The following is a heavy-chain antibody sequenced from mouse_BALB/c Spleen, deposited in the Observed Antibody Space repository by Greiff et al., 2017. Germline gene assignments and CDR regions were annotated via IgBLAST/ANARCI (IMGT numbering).Heavy chain of an antibody. J-gene: IGHJ1*01. CDR2: IYPSDSYT. CDR1: GYTFTSYW. Sequence: VQLQQPGAELVRPGASVKLSCKASGYTFTSYWINWVKQRPGQGLEWIGNIYPSDSYTNYNQKFKDKATLTVDKSSSTAYMQLSSPTSEDSAVYYCTRSGNYVGYFDVWGAGTTVTVSS. V-gene: IGHV1-69*02. CDR3: TRSGNYVGYFDV. D-gene: IGHD2-1*01.